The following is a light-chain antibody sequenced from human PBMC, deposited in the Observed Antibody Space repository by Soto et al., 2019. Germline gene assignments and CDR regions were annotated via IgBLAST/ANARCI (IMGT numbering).Light chain of an antibody. V-gene: IGLV2-14*01. CDR3: SSYTTTIPHV. CDR1: SSDVGGYNY. CDR2: EVN. Sequence: QSALTQPRSVSGSPGQSVTISCTGTSSDVGGYNYVSWYQHHPGKVPKLMIYEVNNRPSGVSNRFSGSKSGNTASLIISGLQAEDEADYYCSSYTTTIPHVFGTGTKVTVL. J-gene: IGLJ1*01.